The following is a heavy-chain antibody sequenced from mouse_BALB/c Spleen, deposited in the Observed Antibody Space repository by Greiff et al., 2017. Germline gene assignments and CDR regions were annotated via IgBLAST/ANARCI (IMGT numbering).Heavy chain of an antibody. CDR3: VRSGYDAMDY. CDR2: IWTGGGT. V-gene: IGHV2-9-2*01. CDR1: GFSLTSYD. Sequence: QVQLKESGPGLVAPSQSLSITCTVSGFSLTSYDISWIRQPPGKGLEWLGVIWTGGGTNYNSAFMSRLSISKDNSKSQVFLKMNSLQTDDTAIYYCVRSGYDAMDYWGQGTSVTVSS. J-gene: IGHJ4*01.